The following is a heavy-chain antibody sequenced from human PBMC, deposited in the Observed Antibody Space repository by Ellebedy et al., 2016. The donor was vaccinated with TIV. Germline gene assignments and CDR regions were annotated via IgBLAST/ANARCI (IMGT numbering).Heavy chain of an antibody. CDR1: GFTFSNYG. Sequence: GESLKISCAASGFTFSNYGMHWVRQAPGKGLEWVSVISYDGSNKYYADSVKGRFTISRDNSKNTLYVQMNSLRAEDTAVYYCAKVAEYYHDSSGFPDNWGQGTLVTVSS. V-gene: IGHV3-30*18. CDR3: AKVAEYYHDSSGFPDN. CDR2: ISYDGSNK. J-gene: IGHJ4*02. D-gene: IGHD3-22*01.